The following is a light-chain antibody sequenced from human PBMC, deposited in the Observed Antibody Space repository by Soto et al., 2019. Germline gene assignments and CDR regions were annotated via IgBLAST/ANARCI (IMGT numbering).Light chain of an antibody. CDR3: AAWDDSLNGWV. V-gene: IGLV1-44*01. CDR2: SNN. J-gene: IGLJ3*02. CDR1: SSNIGSNT. Sequence: QSVLTQPPSASGTPGQRVTISCSGSSSNIGSNTVNWYQQLPGTAPKLLIYSNNQRSSGVPDRFSGSKSGTSASLAISGLQSEDEADYYCAAWDDSLNGWVFGGGTKVTVL.